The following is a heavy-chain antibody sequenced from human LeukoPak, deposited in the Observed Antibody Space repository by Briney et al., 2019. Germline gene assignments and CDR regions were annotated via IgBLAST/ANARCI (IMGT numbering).Heavy chain of an antibody. Sequence: SQTLSLTCTVSGGSISSYYWSWIRQPPGKGLEWIGYISYSGSTNYNPSLKSRVTISVDTSKNQFSLKLSSVTAADTAIYYCARLYSSSLGRVFDYWGQGTLVTVSS. J-gene: IGHJ4*02. V-gene: IGHV4-59*01. D-gene: IGHD6-13*01. CDR2: ISYSGST. CDR3: ARLYSSSLGRVFDY. CDR1: GGSISSYY.